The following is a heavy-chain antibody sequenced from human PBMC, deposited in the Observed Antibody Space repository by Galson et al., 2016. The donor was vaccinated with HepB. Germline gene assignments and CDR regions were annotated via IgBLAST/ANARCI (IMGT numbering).Heavy chain of an antibody. Sequence: SETLSLTCTVSGGSISGSSYYWGWIRQPPGKGLEYIGYISSSGSTNYSPSLKSRVTISLDTSNNQFSLRLTSVTAADTGVYYCARGTDIVLVGLDLDIWGHGTMVTVSS. J-gene: IGHJ3*02. V-gene: IGHV4-61*05. CDR3: ARGTDIVLVGLDLDI. CDR1: GGSISGSSYY. D-gene: IGHD2-8*02. CDR2: ISSSGST.